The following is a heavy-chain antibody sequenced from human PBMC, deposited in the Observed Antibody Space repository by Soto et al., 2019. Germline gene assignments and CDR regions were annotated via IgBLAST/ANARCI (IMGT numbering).Heavy chain of an antibody. CDR3: ARRSCAGTSCFFDY. D-gene: IGHD1-1*01. V-gene: IGHV5-10-1*01. CDR1: GNSFTNTW. J-gene: IGHJ4*02. Sequence: EVQLVQSGAEVKKPGESLTISCQGSGNSFTNTWISWVRQTPGKGLEWMGRIDPVDSYTYYSPSFKGHVTITVDKSTTTAYLQWSSLKASDTAMYYCARRSCAGTSCFFDYWGQGTLVAVSA. CDR2: IDPVDSYT.